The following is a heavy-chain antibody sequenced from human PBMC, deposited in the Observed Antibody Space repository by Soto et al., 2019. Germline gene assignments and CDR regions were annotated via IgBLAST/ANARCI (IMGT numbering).Heavy chain of an antibody. V-gene: IGHV4-39*07. CDR2: IYQSAST. Sequence: TSGTLWLTGTISGGSISSGGYYWSWIRQHPGKGLEWIGSIYQSASTYYNPSLKSRATISVDTSNHQFSLNLTSVTAAHAAVHYCARGPGSAWAHSFDPWGQGTLVTV. D-gene: IGHD6-19*01. J-gene: IGHJ5*02. CDR1: GGSISSGGYY. CDR3: ARGPGSAWAHSFDP.